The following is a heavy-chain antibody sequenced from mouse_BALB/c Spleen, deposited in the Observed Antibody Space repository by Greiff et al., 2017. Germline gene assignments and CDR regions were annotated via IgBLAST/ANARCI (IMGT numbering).Heavy chain of an antibody. J-gene: IGHJ2*01. CDR3: TRGAESYYFDY. V-gene: IGHV1-54*01. D-gene: IGHD3-3*01. CDR2: INPGSGGT. Sequence: QVQLQQSGAELVRPGTSVKVSCKASGYAFTNYLIEWVKQRPGQGLEWIGVINPGSGGTNYNQKFKDKATLTVDKSSSTAYMQLSSPTSEDSAVYYCTRGAESYYFDYWGQGTTRTVSS. CDR1: GYAFTNYL.